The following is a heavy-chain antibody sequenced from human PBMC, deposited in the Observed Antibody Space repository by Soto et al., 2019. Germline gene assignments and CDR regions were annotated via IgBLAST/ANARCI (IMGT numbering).Heavy chain of an antibody. D-gene: IGHD2-2*01. CDR2: IKRKIDGETT. V-gene: IGHV3-15*05. J-gene: IGHJ3*02. CDR3: AVDSQCSSTNCPGAFDI. CDR1: GFTFTDVW. Sequence: EVQLVESGGGLVKSGGSLRLSCAASGFTFTDVWMTWVRQAPGKGLEWVGRIKRKIDGETTDYAAPVKGRFTISRYDLKNTLFLQMNSLKSEDTAVYYCAVDSQCSSTNCPGAFDIWGQGTMVT.